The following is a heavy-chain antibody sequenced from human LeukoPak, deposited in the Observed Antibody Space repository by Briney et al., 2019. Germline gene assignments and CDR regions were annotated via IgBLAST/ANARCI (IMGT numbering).Heavy chain of an antibody. CDR2: IRYDGSNK. Sequence: PGGSLRLSCAASGFTFSNYGMHWVRQAPGKGLEWVAVIRYDGSNKYYADSVKGGFTISRDNSKNTLYLQMNNLRTEDTAVYYCAKDSRTYYFGSGSFSLPKRALGYFDYWGQGTLVTVSS. D-gene: IGHD3-10*01. J-gene: IGHJ4*02. V-gene: IGHV3-30*02. CDR3: AKDSRTYYFGSGSFSLPKRALGYFDY. CDR1: GFTFSNYG.